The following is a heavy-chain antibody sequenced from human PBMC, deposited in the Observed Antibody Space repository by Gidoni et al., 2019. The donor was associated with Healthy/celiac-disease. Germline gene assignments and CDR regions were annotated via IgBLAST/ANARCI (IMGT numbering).Heavy chain of an antibody. CDR3: VKSRGYGSGSYYNPLWY. J-gene: IGHJ4*02. D-gene: IGHD3-10*01. CDR2: ISSNGGST. Sequence: EVQLVESGGGLVQPGGSLRLSCSASGFTFSSYAMHWVRQAPGKGLEYVSAISSNGGSTYYADSVKGRFTISRDNSKNTLYLQMSSLRAEDTAVYYCVKSRGYGSGSYYNPLWYWGQGTLVTVSS. V-gene: IGHV3-64D*06. CDR1: GFTFSSYA.